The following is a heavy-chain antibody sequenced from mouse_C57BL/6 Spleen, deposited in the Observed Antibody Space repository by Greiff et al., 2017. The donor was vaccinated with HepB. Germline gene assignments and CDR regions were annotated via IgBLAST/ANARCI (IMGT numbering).Heavy chain of an antibody. V-gene: IGHV1-81*01. J-gene: IGHJ1*03. CDR2: IYPRSGNT. D-gene: IGHD1-1*01. CDR3: ARYYYGRYWYFDV. CDR1: GYTFTSYG. Sequence: LQESGAELARPGASVKLSCKASGYTFTSYGISWVKQRTGQGLEWIGEIYPRSGNTYYNEKFKGKATLTADKSSSTAYMELRSLTSEDSAVYVCARYYYGRYWYFDVWGTGTTVTVSS.